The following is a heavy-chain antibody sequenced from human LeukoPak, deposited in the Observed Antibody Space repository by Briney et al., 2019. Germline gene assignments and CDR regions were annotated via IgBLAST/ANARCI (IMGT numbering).Heavy chain of an antibody. V-gene: IGHV4-59*12. CDR1: GDSISSYY. Sequence: SETLSLTCTVSGDSISSYYWSWIRQPPGKGLEWIGYLYYSGSTNYNPSLKSRVTISVDTSKNQFSLKVTSVTAADTAVYYCARVSSGSYYFDSWGQGTLVTVSS. CDR2: LYYSGST. J-gene: IGHJ4*02. D-gene: IGHD1-26*01. CDR3: ARVSSGSYYFDS.